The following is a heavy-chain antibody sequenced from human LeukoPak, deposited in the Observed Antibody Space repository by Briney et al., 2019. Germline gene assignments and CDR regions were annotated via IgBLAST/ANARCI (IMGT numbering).Heavy chain of an antibody. Sequence: GGSLRLSCAASGFTFSSYWMHWVRQAPGKGLVWVSRINSDGSSTSYADSVKGRFTISRDNAKNTLYLQMNSLRAADTAVYYCARDKNTMGIDYWGQGSLVTVSS. V-gene: IGHV3-74*01. D-gene: IGHD3-10*01. J-gene: IGHJ4*02. CDR1: GFTFSSYW. CDR2: INSDGSST. CDR3: ARDKNTMGIDY.